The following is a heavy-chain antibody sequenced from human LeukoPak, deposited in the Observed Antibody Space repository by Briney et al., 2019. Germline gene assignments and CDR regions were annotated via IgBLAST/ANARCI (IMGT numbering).Heavy chain of an antibody. CDR2: ISGSGGST. CDR1: GFTLSSYA. D-gene: IGHD3-9*01. V-gene: IGHV3-23*01. CDR3: AKEGRYYDILTGSLAGSDFDY. J-gene: IGHJ4*02. Sequence: TGGSLRLSCAASGFTLSSYAMSWVRQAPGKGLEWVSAISGSGGSTYYADSVKGRFTISRDNSKNTLYLQMNSLRAEDTAVYYCAKEGRYYDILTGSLAGSDFDYWGQGTLVTVSS.